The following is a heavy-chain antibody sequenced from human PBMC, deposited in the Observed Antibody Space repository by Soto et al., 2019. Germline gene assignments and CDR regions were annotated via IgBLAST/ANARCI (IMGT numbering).Heavy chain of an antibody. Sequence: QVQLQESGPGLVKPSQTLSLTCTVSGGSISSGDYYWSWIRQPPGKGLEWIGYIYYSGSTYYNPSLKSRVNISVDTSKNQFSLKISSVTAANTSVYYCARRDGYNLGRFDYWGQVTLVTVSS. J-gene: IGHJ4*02. CDR3: ARRDGYNLGRFDY. CDR2: IYYSGST. V-gene: IGHV4-30-4*01. CDR1: GGSISSGDYY. D-gene: IGHD5-12*01.